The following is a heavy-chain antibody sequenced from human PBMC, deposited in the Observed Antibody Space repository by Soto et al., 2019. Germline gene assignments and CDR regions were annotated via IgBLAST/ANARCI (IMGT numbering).Heavy chain of an antibody. V-gene: IGHV1-69*13. CDR1: GGTFSSYA. J-gene: IGHJ4*02. CDR2: IIPIFGTA. CDR3: ARYDSSGYAHFDY. D-gene: IGHD3-22*01. Sequence: SVKVSCKASGGTFSSYAIGWVRQAPGQGLEWMGGIIPIFGTANYAQKFQGRVTITADESTSTAYMELSSLRSEDTAVYYCARYDSSGYAHFDYWGQGTLVTVSS.